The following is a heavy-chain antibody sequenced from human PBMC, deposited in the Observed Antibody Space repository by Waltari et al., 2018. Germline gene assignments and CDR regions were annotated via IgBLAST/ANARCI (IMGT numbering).Heavy chain of an antibody. J-gene: IGHJ4*02. D-gene: IGHD2-2*01. V-gene: IGHV4-34*01. CDR2: INHRGST. CDR3: ARGTDPLINIVVVPAAEYYFDY. CDR1: GGSFSGYY. Sequence: QVQLQQWGAGLLKPSETLSLTCAVYGGSFSGYYWSWIRQPPGKGLEWIGEINHRGSTNYNPSLKSRVTISVDTSKNQFSLKLSSVTAADTAVYYCARGTDPLINIVVVPAAEYYFDYWGQGTLVTVSS.